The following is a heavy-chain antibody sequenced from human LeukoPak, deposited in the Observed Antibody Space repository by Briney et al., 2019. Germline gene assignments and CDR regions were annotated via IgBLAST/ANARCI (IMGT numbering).Heavy chain of an antibody. V-gene: IGHV1-69*05. Sequence: SVKVSCKASGGTFGSYAISWVRQAPGQGLEWMGGIIPIFGTANYAQKFQGRVTITTDESTSTAYMELSSLRSEDTAVYYCARGPAPGYTAMVTIYFDYWGQGTLVTVSS. J-gene: IGHJ4*02. CDR1: GGTFGSYA. CDR2: IIPIFGTA. CDR3: ARGPAPGYTAMVTIYFDY. D-gene: IGHD5-18*01.